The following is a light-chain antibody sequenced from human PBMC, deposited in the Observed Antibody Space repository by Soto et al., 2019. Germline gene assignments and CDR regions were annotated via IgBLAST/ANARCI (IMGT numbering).Light chain of an antibody. CDR2: EVN. V-gene: IGLV2-8*01. CDR3: SSFAVSQIV. J-gene: IGLJ1*01. Sequence: HSALTHPPSASGAPGQSVTISCTGNSSDIGGYDFVSWYQQHPDKAPKLIIYEVNKRPSGVPDRFSGSRSGNTASLTVSGLQAEDEADYYCSSFAVSQIVFGTGTKVTV. CDR1: SSDIGGYDF.